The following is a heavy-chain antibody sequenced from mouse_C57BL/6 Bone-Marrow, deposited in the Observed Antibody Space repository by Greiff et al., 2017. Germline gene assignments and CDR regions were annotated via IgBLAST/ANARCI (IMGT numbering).Heavy chain of an antibody. CDR2: MHPNGGSP. J-gene: IGHJ4*01. CDR3: ARSSDYDDYTMDY. D-gene: IGHD2-4*01. CDR1: GYTFTNYW. Sequence: QVQLQQPGAELVKPGASVKLSCKASGYTFTNYWMHWVKQRPGQGLEWIGMMHPNGGSPDYNEKFKSEATLRVDKSSRTAYMELSSLTSEDSAVYYCARSSDYDDYTMDYWGQGTSVTVSS. V-gene: IGHV1-64*01.